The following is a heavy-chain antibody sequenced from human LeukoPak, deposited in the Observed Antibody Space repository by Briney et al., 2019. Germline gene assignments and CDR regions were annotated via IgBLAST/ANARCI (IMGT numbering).Heavy chain of an antibody. D-gene: IGHD5-18*01. Sequence: GASVKVSCKASGYTFTSYYMHWVRQAPGQGLEWMGIINPSGGSTSYAQKFQGRVTMTGDTSTSTVYMELSSLRSEDTAVYYCARFPNTAMVMGLEYYYYGMDVWGRGTTVTVSS. J-gene: IGHJ6*02. V-gene: IGHV1-46*01. CDR3: ARFPNTAMVMGLEYYYYGMDV. CDR2: INPSGGST. CDR1: GYTFTSYY.